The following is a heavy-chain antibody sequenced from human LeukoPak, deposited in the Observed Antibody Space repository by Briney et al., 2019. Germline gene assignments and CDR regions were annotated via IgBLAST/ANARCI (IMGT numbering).Heavy chain of an antibody. J-gene: IGHJ4*02. CDR3: ASHLSYYDTSGYYSEFDY. CDR1: GGSISSYY. CDR2: IYYSGST. V-gene: IGHV4-59*12. D-gene: IGHD3-22*01. Sequence: SETLSLTCTVSGGSISSYYWSWIRQPPGKGLEWIGYIYYSGSTNYNPSLKSRVTISVDTSKNQFSLILSSVTAADTAVYYCASHLSYYDTSGYYSEFDYWGQGTLVTVSS.